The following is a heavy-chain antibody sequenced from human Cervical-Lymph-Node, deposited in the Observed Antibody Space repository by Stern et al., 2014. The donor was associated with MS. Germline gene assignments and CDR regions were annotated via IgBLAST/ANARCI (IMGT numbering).Heavy chain of an antibody. V-gene: IGHV5-51*01. J-gene: IGHJ4*02. CDR3: ARRMPPDY. D-gene: IGHD2-2*01. Sequence: VQLGQSGAEVRKPGESLKISCKASGYTFTDYWIGWVRQMPGKGLEWMGIIYPRDSDITYSPSFQGQVTISADRSISTAYLQWSSLRPSDTAIYYCARRMPPDYWGQGTLVTVSS. CDR2: IYPRDSDI. CDR1: GYTFTDYW.